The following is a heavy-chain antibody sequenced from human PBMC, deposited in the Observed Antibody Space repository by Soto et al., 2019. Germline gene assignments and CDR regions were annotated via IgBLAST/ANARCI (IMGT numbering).Heavy chain of an antibody. J-gene: IGHJ4*02. V-gene: IGHV2-5*02. Sequence: QITLKESGPTLVKPTQTLTLTCTFSGFSLSTSGVGVGWIRQPPGKALEWLALIYWDDDKRYSPSLKSRLTXPKXPSXNQVVLTMTNMDPVDTATYYCAHSRYSSSWYVSDYWGQGTLVTVSS. D-gene: IGHD6-13*01. CDR3: AHSRYSSSWYVSDY. CDR1: GFSLSTSGVG. CDR2: IYWDDDK.